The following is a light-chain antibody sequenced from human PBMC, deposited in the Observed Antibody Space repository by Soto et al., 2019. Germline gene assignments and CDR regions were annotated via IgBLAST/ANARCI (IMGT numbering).Light chain of an antibody. CDR3: QSYDSSLSGWV. V-gene: IGLV1-40*01. CDR1: SSNIGAGYD. Sequence: QSVLTQPPSVSGAPGQRVTISCTGSSSNIGAGYDVHWYQQLPGTAPKLLIYGKSNRPSGVPGRFSGSKPGTSASLAITRLQAEDAADYYCQSYDSSLSGWVFGGGTQLTVL. CDR2: GKS. J-gene: IGLJ3*02.